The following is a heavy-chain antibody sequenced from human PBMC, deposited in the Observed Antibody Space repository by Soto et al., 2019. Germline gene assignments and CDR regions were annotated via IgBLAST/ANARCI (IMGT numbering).Heavy chain of an antibody. Sequence: PSETLSLTCTVSGGSISSSSYYWSWIRQPPGKGLEWIGYIYYSGSTNYNPSLKSRVTISVDTSKNQFSLKLSSVTAADTAVYYCARAGIAAAGTNWFDPWGQGTLVTVSS. CDR3: ARAGIAAAGTNWFDP. V-gene: IGHV4-61*01. CDR1: GGSISSSSYY. CDR2: IYYSGST. D-gene: IGHD6-13*01. J-gene: IGHJ5*02.